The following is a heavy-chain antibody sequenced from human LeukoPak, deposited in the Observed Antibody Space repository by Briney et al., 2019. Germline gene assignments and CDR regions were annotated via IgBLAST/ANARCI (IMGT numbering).Heavy chain of an antibody. Sequence: GGSLRLSCAASGCTVSSDYMSWVRQAPGKGLEWVSVIYSGGSTYYADSVKGRFTISRDKSKNTVYLQMNSLRFEDTAMYYCARNWFDPWGQGTLVTVSS. J-gene: IGHJ5*02. CDR3: ARNWFDP. V-gene: IGHV3-53*05. CDR1: GCTVSSDY. CDR2: IYSGGST.